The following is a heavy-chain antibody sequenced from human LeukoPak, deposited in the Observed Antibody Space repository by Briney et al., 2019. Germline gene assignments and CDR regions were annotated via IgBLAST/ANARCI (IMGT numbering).Heavy chain of an antibody. J-gene: IGHJ4*02. V-gene: IGHV3-21*01. Sequence: GGSLRLSCAASGIVFSNTAMNWARQAPGKGLEWVSSISSSSSYIYYADSVKGRFTISRDNAKNSLYLQMNSLRAEDTAVYYCARERDLYFDYWGQGTLVTVSS. CDR3: ARERDLYFDY. CDR1: GIVFSNTA. CDR2: ISSSSSYI.